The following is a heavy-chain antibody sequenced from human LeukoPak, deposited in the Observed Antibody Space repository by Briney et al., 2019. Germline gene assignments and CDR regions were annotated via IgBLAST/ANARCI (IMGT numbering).Heavy chain of an antibody. CDR1: GCTFTSYN. V-gene: IGHV3-23*01. J-gene: IGHJ4*02. Sequence: GGSLRLSCAASGCTFTSYNRNWVRQAPGKGLEWVSVISDSGGSTNYADSVKGRFTISRDNAKNKLYLQMNSLRAEDTAVYYCTRSPSLGGRYWGFDYWGQGALVTVSS. CDR3: TRSPSLGGRYWGFDY. D-gene: IGHD1-26*01. CDR2: ISDSGGST.